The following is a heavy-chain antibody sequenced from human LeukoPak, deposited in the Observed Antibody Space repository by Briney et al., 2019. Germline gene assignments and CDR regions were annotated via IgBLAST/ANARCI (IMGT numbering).Heavy chain of an antibody. D-gene: IGHD3-22*01. CDR3: ARGPPTMIVVVRYYYYMDV. Sequence: PSETLSLTCTVSGGSISSGSYYWSWIRQPAGKGLEWIGRIYTSGSTNYNPSLKSRVTISVDTSKNQFSLKLSSVTAADTAVYYCARGPPTMIVVVRYYYYMDVWGKGTTVTVSS. V-gene: IGHV4-61*02. CDR1: GGSISSGSYY. CDR2: IYTSGST. J-gene: IGHJ6*03.